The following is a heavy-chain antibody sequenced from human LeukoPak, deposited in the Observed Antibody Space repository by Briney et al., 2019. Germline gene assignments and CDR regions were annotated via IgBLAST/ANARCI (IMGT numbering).Heavy chain of an antibody. CDR3: ARDLWQLLYYYYYGMDV. CDR2: IKQDGSEK. D-gene: IGHD6-6*01. V-gene: IGHV3-7*01. J-gene: IGHJ6*02. CDR1: GFTFSSYW. Sequence: PGGSLRLSCAASGFTFSSYWMSWVRQAPGKGLEWVANIKQDGSEKYYVDSVKGRFTISRDNAKNSLYLQMNSLRAEDTAVYYCARDLWQLLYYYYYGMDVWGQGTTVTVSS.